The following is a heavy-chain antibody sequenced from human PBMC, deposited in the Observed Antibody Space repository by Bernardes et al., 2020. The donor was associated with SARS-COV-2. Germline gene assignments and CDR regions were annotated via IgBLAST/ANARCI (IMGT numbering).Heavy chain of an antibody. J-gene: IGHJ6*02. V-gene: IGHV1-69*04. CDR2: IIPILGIA. CDR1: GGTFSSYA. D-gene: IGHD3-3*01. Sequence: SVKVSCKASGGTFSSYAISWVRQAPGQGLEWMGRIIPILGIANYAQKFQGRVTITADKSTSTAYMELSSLRSEDTAVYYCARENSSITIFGVVTRRGEGGNIYYYGMDVWGQGTTVTVSS. CDR3: ARENSSITIFGVVTRRGEGGNIYYYGMDV.